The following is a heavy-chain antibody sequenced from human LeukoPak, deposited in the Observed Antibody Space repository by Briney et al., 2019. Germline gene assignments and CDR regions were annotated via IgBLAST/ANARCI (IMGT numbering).Heavy chain of an antibody. J-gene: IGHJ5*02. V-gene: IGHV3-7*01. CDR3: ARDKYMSGHVGSLFDP. CDR1: EFSVGSNY. Sequence: GGSLRLSCAASEFSVGSNYMTWVRQTPGKGLEWVAEIKQDGSEKNYVDSVKGRFIISRDNTKSSLSLQMNSLRDEDTAVYYCARDKYMSGHVGSLFDPWGQGTLVIVSS. CDR2: IKQDGSEK. D-gene: IGHD1-1*01.